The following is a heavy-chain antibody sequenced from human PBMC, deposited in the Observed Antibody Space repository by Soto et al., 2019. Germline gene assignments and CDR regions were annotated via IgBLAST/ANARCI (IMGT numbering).Heavy chain of an antibody. CDR1: GHTFHNYA. D-gene: IGHD2-2*01. CDR3: AKVSRGIGVVPAALN. J-gene: IGHJ4*02. CDR2: ISGSGGST. Sequence: EVQLLESGGGLEQPGGSLRLSCVGSGHTFHNYAMTWVRQAPGKGLEWVSGISGSGGSTYYADSVRGRFTISRDDSKNTPYLQMNSLRAEDTAVYYCAKVSRGIGVVPAALNWGRGTLVTVSS. V-gene: IGHV3-23*01.